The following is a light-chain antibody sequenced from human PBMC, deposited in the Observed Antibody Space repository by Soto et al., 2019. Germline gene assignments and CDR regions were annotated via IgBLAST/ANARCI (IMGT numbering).Light chain of an antibody. CDR2: GAS. J-gene: IGKJ3*01. CDR3: QQYGSSPLFT. V-gene: IGKV3-20*01. Sequence: EMVLTQSPGTLSLSPGERATLSCRASQSGSSSYLAWYQQKPGQAPRLLIYGASSRSTGIPDRFSGSGSGTDFTLTISRLEPEDFAVYYCQQYGSSPLFTFGPGTKVDIK. CDR1: QSGSSSY.